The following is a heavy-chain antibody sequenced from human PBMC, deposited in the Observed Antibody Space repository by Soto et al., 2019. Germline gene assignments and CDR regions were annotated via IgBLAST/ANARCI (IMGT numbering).Heavy chain of an antibody. Sequence: QVQLVESGGGVVQPGRSLRLSCAASGFTFSSYGMHWVRQAPGKGLEWVAVISYDGSNKYYADSVKGRFTIPRDNSKNTRYLKMNSLRAEDTAVYYCAKDQRSGYDGLGIYWGQGTLVTVSS. CDR2: ISYDGSNK. CDR3: AKDQRSGYDGLGIY. V-gene: IGHV3-30*18. D-gene: IGHD5-12*01. CDR1: GFTFSSYG. J-gene: IGHJ4*02.